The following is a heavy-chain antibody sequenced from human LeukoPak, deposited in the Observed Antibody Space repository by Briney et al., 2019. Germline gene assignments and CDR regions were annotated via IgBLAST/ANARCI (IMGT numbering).Heavy chain of an antibody. CDR2: ISAYNGNT. CDR1: GYTFTSYG. V-gene: IGHV1-18*04. CDR3: AVSTRPTIAAAGNYYYYGMDV. Sequence: GASVKVSCKASGYTFTSYGISWVRQAPGQGLEWMGWISAYNGNTNYAQKLQGRVTMTTDTSTSTAYMELRSLRSDDTAVYYCAVSTRPTIAAAGNYYYYGMDVWGQGTTVTVSS. D-gene: IGHD6-13*01. J-gene: IGHJ6*02.